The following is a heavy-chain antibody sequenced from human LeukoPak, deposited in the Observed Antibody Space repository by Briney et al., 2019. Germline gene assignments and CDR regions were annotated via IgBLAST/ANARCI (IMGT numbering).Heavy chain of an antibody. CDR1: GYTLTSYD. Sequence: ASVKVSCKASGYTLTSYDINWVRQATGQGLEWMGWMNPNSGNTGYAQKFQGRVTITRNTSISTAYMELSSLRSEDTAVYYCARAVFEKQWLVGLDYWGQGTLVTVSS. CDR3: ARAVFEKQWLVGLDY. V-gene: IGHV1-8*03. D-gene: IGHD6-19*01. CDR2: MNPNSGNT. J-gene: IGHJ4*02.